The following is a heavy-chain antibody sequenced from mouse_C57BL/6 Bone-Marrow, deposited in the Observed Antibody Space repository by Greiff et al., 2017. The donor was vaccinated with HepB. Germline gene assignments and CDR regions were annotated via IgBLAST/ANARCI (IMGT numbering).Heavy chain of an antibody. CDR3: ARGARSGPWFAY. D-gene: IGHD3-2*02. Sequence: QVQLQQSGAELVRPGTSVKVSCKASGYAFTNYLIEWVKQRPGQGLEWIGVINPGSGGTNYNEKFKGKATPTADKSSSTAYMQLSSLTSEDSAVYFCARGARSGPWFAYWGQGTLVTVSA. CDR2: INPGSGGT. J-gene: IGHJ3*01. V-gene: IGHV1-54*01. CDR1: GYAFTNYL.